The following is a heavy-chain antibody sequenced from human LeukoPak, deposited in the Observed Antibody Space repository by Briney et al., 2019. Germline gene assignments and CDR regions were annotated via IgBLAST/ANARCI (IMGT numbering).Heavy chain of an antibody. J-gene: IGHJ3*02. D-gene: IGHD3-22*01. Sequence: SETLSLTCAVYGGSFSGYYWSWIRQPPGKGLEWIGEINHSGSTNYNPSLKSRVTISVDTSKNQFSLKLSSVTVADTAVYYCARVRQWFDAFDIWGQGTMVTVSS. CDR2: INHSGST. V-gene: IGHV4-34*01. CDR3: ARVRQWFDAFDI. CDR1: GGSFSGYY.